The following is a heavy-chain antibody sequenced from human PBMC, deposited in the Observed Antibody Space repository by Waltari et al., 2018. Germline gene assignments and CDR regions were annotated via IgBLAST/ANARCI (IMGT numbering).Heavy chain of an antibody. V-gene: IGHV3-23*04. CDR2: ISGSGGST. J-gene: IGHJ2*01. CDR1: GVTFSSYA. D-gene: IGHD3-10*01. CDR3: AKDRDRSGYFDL. Sequence: EVQLVESGGGLVQPGGSLRLSCAASGVTFSSYAMRWFRQAPGKGLEWVSAISGSGGSTYYADSVKGRFTISRDNSKNTLYLQMNSLRAEDTAVYYCAKDRDRSGYFDLWGRGTLVTVSS.